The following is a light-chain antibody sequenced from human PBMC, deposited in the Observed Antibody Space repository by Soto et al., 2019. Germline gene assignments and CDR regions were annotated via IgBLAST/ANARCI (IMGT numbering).Light chain of an antibody. J-gene: IGLJ1*01. CDR2: DVS. CDR1: NSDVGDYNL. CDR3: CSYSTGATLYV. Sequence: QSALTQPASVSGSPGQSITISCSGTNSDVGDYNLVSWYQQRPGKAPKLVIFDVSNRPSGVSDRFSGSKSGNTASLTISGLQAEDEGDYFCCSYSTGATLYVFGSGTKLTVL. V-gene: IGLV2-14*01.